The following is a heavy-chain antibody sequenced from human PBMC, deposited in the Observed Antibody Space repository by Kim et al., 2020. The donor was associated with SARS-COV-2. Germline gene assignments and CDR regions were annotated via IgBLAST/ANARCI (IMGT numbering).Heavy chain of an antibody. Sequence: SETLSLTCTVSGGSISSSSYYWGWIRQPPGKGLEWIGSIYYSGSTYYNPSLKSRVTISVDTSKNQFSLKLSSVTAADTAVYYCARRGVYAIGFDYWGQGTLVTVSS. CDR2: IYYSGST. J-gene: IGHJ4*02. D-gene: IGHD2-8*01. CDR3: ARRGVYAIGFDY. V-gene: IGHV4-39*01. CDR1: GGSISSSSYY.